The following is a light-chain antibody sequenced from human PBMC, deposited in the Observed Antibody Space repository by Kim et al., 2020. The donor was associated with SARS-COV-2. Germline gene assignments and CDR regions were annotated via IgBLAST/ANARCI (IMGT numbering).Light chain of an antibody. CDR3: QQYNNWPRT. V-gene: IGKV3D-15*01. J-gene: IGKJ2*01. CDR1: QSVRIN. Sequence: VFPSKRFTVCCRATQSVRINLPWSPFTSGRSPRLLIYGSSTVAAGLPARFSGSGSGTEFALTLHSLQSEDFAVYYCQQYNNWPRTFGQETKLEI. CDR2: GSS.